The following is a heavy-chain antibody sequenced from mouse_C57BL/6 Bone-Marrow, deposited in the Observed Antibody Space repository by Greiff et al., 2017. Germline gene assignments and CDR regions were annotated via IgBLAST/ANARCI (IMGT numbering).Heavy chain of an antibody. Sequence: QVQLQQSGAELVRPGTSVKMSCKASGYTFTNYWIGWAKQRPGHGLECIGDIYPGGGYTNSNEKFKGQATLTADKSSSTAYMQFSSLTSEDSAIYYCARSWGYSSFAYWGQGTLVTVSA. D-gene: IGHD2-3*01. J-gene: IGHJ3*01. CDR3: ARSWGYSSFAY. V-gene: IGHV1-63*01. CDR2: IYPGGGYT. CDR1: GYTFTNYW.